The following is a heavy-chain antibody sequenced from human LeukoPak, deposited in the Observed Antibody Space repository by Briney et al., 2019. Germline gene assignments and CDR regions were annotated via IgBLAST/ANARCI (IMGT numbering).Heavy chain of an antibody. V-gene: IGHV5-10-1*01. CDR2: IDPSDSYT. Sequence: GESLKISCKGSGYSFSSDWSTWVRQMPGKGLEWMGRIDPSDSYTNDSPSFEGHVTISADKTSSTAYVQWSSLKASDTAIYYCARSGRWFGSPYWGQGTLVTVSS. D-gene: IGHD3-10*01. CDR3: ARSGRWFGSPY. J-gene: IGHJ4*02. CDR1: GYSFSSDW.